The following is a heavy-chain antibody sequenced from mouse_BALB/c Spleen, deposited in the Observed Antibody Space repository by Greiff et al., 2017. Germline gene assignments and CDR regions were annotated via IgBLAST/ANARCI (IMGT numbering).Heavy chain of an antibody. Sequence: EVKLMESGGGLVQPGGSLKLSCAASGFTFSSFGMHWVRQAPEKGLEWVAYISSGSSTIYYADTVKGRFTISRDNPKNTLFLQMTSLRSEDTAMYYCARYGYWNAMDYWGQGTSVTVSS. J-gene: IGHJ4*01. V-gene: IGHV5-17*02. D-gene: IGHD2-2*01. CDR2: ISSGSSTI. CDR1: GFTFSSFG. CDR3: ARYGYWNAMDY.